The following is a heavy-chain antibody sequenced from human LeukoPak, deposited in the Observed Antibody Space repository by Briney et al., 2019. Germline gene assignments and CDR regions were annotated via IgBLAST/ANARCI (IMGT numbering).Heavy chain of an antibody. Sequence: PSETLSLTCTVSGGSISSGSYYWSWIRQPAGKGLEWIGRIYTSGSTNYNPSLKSRVTMSVDTSKNQFSLKLSSVTAADTAVYYCARGQYYDFWSGGPYYFDYWGQGTLVTVSS. CDR1: GGSISSGSYY. D-gene: IGHD3-3*01. J-gene: IGHJ4*02. CDR3: ARGQYYDFWSGGPYYFDY. V-gene: IGHV4-61*02. CDR2: IYTSGST.